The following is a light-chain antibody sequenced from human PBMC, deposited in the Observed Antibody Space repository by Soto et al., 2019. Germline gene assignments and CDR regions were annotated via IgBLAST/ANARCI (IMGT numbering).Light chain of an antibody. CDR2: GAS. Sequence: ENVLTQSPGTLSLSPGERATLSCRASQSVSSSYLAWYQQKPGQAPRLLMYGASSRATGIPDRFSGSGSGTDFTLIISRLEPEDFAVYYCQQYGRSPPFTFGPGTKVDIK. CDR1: QSVSSSY. CDR3: QQYGRSPPFT. J-gene: IGKJ3*01. V-gene: IGKV3-20*01.